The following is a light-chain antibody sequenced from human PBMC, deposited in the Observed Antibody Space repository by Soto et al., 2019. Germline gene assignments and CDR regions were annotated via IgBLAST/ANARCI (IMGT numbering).Light chain of an antibody. Sequence: DIPMTQSPSSVSASVGDRVTITCRASQAISPWLAWYQQKPGKAPKLLIYAASNLQTGVPSRFSGSGSGTDFTLTISSLQPEDFATYYCQQANSFPRTFGQGTKVEIK. CDR1: QAISPW. CDR3: QQANSFPRT. J-gene: IGKJ1*01. V-gene: IGKV1D-12*01. CDR2: AAS.